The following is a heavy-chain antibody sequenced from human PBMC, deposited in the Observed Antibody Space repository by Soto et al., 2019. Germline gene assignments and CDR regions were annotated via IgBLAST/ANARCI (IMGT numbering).Heavy chain of an antibody. D-gene: IGHD2-15*01. CDR1: GFTFSSYA. V-gene: IGHV3-23*01. CDR3: AKDKSHIVVVVAATHTPNYYYYGMDV. J-gene: IGHJ6*02. Sequence: RGSLRLSCAASGFTFSSYAMSWVRQAPGKGLEWVSAISGSGGSTYYADSVKGRFTISRDNSKNTLYLQMNSLRAEDTAVYYCAKDKSHIVVVVAATHTPNYYYYGMDVWGQGTTVTVSS. CDR2: ISGSGGST.